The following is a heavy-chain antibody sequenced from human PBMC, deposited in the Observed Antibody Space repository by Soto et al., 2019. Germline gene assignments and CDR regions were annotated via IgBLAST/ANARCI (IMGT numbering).Heavy chain of an antibody. J-gene: IGHJ6*02. V-gene: IGHV1-69*12. CDR2: FIPIFGAA. D-gene: IGHD3-10*01. CDR1: GGTFSSYA. CDR3: ASPRDNYYYNGMDV. Sequence: QVQLVQSGAEVKKPGSSVKVSCKASGGTFSSYAISWVRQAHGQGLEWMGGFIPIFGAADYAQNFQGRVTIAADESTSTAYMELSSLRSEDTTVYYCASPRDNYYYNGMDVWGQGTTVTVSS.